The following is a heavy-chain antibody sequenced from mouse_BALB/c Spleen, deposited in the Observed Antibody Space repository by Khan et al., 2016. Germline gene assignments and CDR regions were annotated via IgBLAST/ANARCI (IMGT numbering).Heavy chain of an antibody. J-gene: IGHJ2*01. V-gene: IGHV1S130*01. Sequence: QVRLQQSGSVLVRPGASVKLSCKASGYTFTSSWMHWAKQRPGQGLEWIGEIHPNSGNTNYNEKFKGKATLTVDTSSSTAYVDLSSLTSEDSAVYYCARQGREDYFDYWGQGTTLTVSS. D-gene: IGHD3-3*01. CDR1: GYTFTSSW. CDR2: IHPNSGNT. CDR3: ARQGREDYFDY.